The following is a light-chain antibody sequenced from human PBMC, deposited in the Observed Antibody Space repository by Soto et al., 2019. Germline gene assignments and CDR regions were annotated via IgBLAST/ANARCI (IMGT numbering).Light chain of an antibody. CDR2: DAS. J-gene: IGKJ4*01. V-gene: IGKV3-11*01. Sequence: EIVLTQSPATLSLSPGERATLSCRASQSVSSKLAWYQQKPGQAPRLVIHDASNRATGIPARFSGSGSGTDFTLTISSLEPADSAVYYCQQHSNWPLTFGGGTKVEIK. CDR3: QQHSNWPLT. CDR1: QSVSSK.